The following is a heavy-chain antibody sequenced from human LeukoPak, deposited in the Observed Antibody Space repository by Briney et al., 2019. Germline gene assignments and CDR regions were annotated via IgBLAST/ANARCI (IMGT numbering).Heavy chain of an antibody. CDR1: GGSISSGGYY. V-gene: IGHV4-31*03. CDR2: IYYSGST. Sequence: PSETLSLTCTVSGGSISSGGYYWSWIRQHPGTGLEWIGYIYYSGSTYYNPSLKSRVTISVDTSKNQFSLKLSSVTAADTAVYYCARGPHSSSWYYYYYYGMDVWGQGTTVTVSS. J-gene: IGHJ6*02. CDR3: ARGPHSSSWYYYYYYGMDV. D-gene: IGHD6-13*01.